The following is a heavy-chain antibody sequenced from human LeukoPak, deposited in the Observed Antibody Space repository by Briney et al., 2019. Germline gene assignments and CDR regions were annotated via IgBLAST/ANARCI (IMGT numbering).Heavy chain of an antibody. CDR2: IYPGESDT. Sequence: GESLKISCKGSGYRFTSYWIGWVRPVPGKGLEWMGIIYPGESDTRYSPSFQGQVTISADKSISTAYLQWSSLKASDTAMYYCARLKAGYYDSSGRYYFDYWGQGTLVTVSS. V-gene: IGHV5-51*01. D-gene: IGHD3-22*01. CDR3: ARLKAGYYDSSGRYYFDY. J-gene: IGHJ4*02. CDR1: GYRFTSYW.